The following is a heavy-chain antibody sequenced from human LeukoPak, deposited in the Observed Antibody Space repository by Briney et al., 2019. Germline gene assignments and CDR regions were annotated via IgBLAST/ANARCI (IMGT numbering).Heavy chain of an antibody. CDR1: GFTFDDYA. J-gene: IGHJ4*02. CDR2: ISWNSGSI. D-gene: IGHD6-13*01. CDR3: AKDPSPYSSSCEN. V-gene: IGHV3-9*01. Sequence: GGSLRLSCAASGFTFDDYAMHWVRQAPGKGLGWVSGISWNSGSIGYADSVKGRFTISRDNAKNSLYLQMNSLRAEDTALYYCAKDPSPYSSSCENWDQGTLVTVSS.